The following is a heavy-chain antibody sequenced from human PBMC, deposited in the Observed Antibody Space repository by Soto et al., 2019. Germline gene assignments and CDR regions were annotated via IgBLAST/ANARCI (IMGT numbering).Heavy chain of an antibody. CDR3: SRLNYDFWSGYSHLFDY. CDR2: ISSSGSTI. J-gene: IGHJ4*02. CDR1: GFTFSDYY. V-gene: IGHV3-11*01. D-gene: IGHD3-3*01. Sequence: GGSLRLSCAASGFTFSDYYMSWIRQAPGKGLEWVSYISSSGSTIYYAENVKGRFTIYRDNAKNSLYLQMNSLRAEDTAVYYCSRLNYDFWSGYSHLFDYWGQGTLVTVSS.